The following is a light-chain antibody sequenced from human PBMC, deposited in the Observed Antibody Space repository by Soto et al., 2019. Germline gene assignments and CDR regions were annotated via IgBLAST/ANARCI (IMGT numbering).Light chain of an antibody. J-gene: IGLJ1*01. V-gene: IGLV2-14*01. Sequence: QSVLTQPASVSASPGQSITISCTGTSSDVGGYDYVSWYQHHPVKAPKLIIYDVTTRPSGVSNRFSGSKSGNTASLTISGLQAEDEADYYCSSYTGSSAPFYVFGTGTKVTVL. CDR2: DVT. CDR1: SSDVGGYDY. CDR3: SSYTGSSAPFYV.